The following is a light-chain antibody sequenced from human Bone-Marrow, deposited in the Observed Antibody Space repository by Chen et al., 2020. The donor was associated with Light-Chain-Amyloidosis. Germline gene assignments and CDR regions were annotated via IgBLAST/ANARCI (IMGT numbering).Light chain of an antibody. CDR3: CSYAGTPWL. Sequence: QSALTQPASVSGSPGKSITISCTGNVTAVGSYNLVSWYHQYPGKAPKLLIYEDTKRPSGVSHRFAAYKSGITASLTISGIQAEDEAVYDCCSYAGTPWLFGVGTFLTVL. CDR2: EDT. CDR1: VTAVGSYNL. J-gene: IGLJ3*02. V-gene: IGLV2-23*01.